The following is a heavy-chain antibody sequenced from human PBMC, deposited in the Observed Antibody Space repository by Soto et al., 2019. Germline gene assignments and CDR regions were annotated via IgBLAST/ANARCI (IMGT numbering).Heavy chain of an antibody. CDR3: LKVYEDCERSGNYSPGDY. CDR1: GYTFTSYA. V-gene: IGHV1-3*01. D-gene: IGHD3-22*01. J-gene: IGHJ4*02. CDR2: INAGNGNT. Sequence: ASVQVSGKASGYTFTSYAMHWVRQPPGQRLERMGWINAGNGNTKYSQKFQGRVTINQDTSASSGHMDWSSLRSDAPPVYYCLKVYEDCERSGNYSPGDYWVQGTLVTVSS.